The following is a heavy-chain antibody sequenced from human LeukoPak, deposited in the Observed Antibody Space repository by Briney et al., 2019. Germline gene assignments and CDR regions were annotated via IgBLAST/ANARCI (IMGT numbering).Heavy chain of an antibody. CDR3: ARDVGGWYDY. D-gene: IGHD6-19*01. CDR1: GGSISSYY. CDR2: IYYSGST. Sequence: TPSETLSLTCTVSGGSISSYYWSWIRQPPGKGLEWIGYIYYSGSTNYNPSLKSRVTISVGTSKNQFSLKLSSVTAADTAVYYCARDVGGWYDYWGQGTLVTVSS. J-gene: IGHJ4*02. V-gene: IGHV4-59*01.